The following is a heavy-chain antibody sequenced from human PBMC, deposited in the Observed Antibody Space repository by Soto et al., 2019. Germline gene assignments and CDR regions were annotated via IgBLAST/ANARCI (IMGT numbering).Heavy chain of an antibody. CDR2: ISAYNGNT. D-gene: IGHD3-3*01. V-gene: IGHV1-18*04. CDR3: ASNRYHFWSAFPHADY. CDR1: VYTYTGYG. Sequence: AAGKVSSEDPVYTYTGYGLRWLMQASGQGLEWMGWISAYNGNTNYAQKLQGRVTMTTDTSTSTAYMELRSLRSDDTAVYYCASNRYHFWSAFPHADYWG. J-gene: IGHJ4*01.